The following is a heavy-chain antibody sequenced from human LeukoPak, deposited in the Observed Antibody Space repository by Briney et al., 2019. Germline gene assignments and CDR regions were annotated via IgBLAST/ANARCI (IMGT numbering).Heavy chain of an antibody. J-gene: IGHJ4*02. CDR3: AKDMGYCTGDTRHPGFDH. CDR2: IGWNGDYT. V-gene: IGHV3-9*01. CDR1: GFTFDDYD. Sequence: GGSLRLSCAASGFTFDDYDMHWVRQAPGKGLEWVALIGWNGDYTGYADSAQGRFSISRDNAKNSLYLQIYSLRPEDTALYYCAKDMGYCTGDTRHPGFDHWGQGTRVTVSP. D-gene: IGHD2-8*02.